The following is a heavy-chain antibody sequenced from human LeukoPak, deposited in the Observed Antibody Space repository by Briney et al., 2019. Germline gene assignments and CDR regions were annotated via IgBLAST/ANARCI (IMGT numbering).Heavy chain of an antibody. V-gene: IGHV4-30-2*01. J-gene: IGHJ4*02. CDR3: ARVSTAPASVFDY. CDR2: IYHSGST. Sequence: ESSETPSLTCTVSGGSISSGGYYWSWIRQPPGKGLEWIGYIYHSGSTYYNPSLKSRVTISVDRSKNQFSLKLSSVTAADTAVYYCARVSTAPASVFDYWGQGTLVTVSS. CDR1: GGSISSGGYY.